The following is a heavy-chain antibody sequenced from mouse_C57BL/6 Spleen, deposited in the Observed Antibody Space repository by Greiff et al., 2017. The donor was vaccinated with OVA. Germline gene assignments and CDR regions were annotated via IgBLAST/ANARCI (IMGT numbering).Heavy chain of an antibody. CDR3: ARSYSKEGWFAY. D-gene: IGHD2-5*01. CDR2: IYPGDGDT. V-gene: IGHV1-80*01. J-gene: IGHJ3*01. Sequence: VQRVESGAELVKPGASVKISCKASGYAFSSYWMNWVKQRPGKGLEWIGQIYPGDGDTNYNGKFKGKATLTADKSSSTAYMQLSSLTSEDSAVYFCARSYSKEGWFAYWGQGTLVTVSA. CDR1: GYAFSSYW.